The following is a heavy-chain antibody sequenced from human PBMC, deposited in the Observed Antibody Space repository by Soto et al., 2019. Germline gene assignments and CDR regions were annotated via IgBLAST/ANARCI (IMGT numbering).Heavy chain of an antibody. V-gene: IGHV4-59*01. D-gene: IGHD3-22*01. CDR1: GDSISSYY. CDR3: ALRSMAVVPEY. CDR2: LYYGRSA. Sequence: QVQLQESGPGLVKPSETLSLTCAVSGDSISSYYCMWIRQPPGKGLESIGYLYYGRSANYNPSLKSRVTLSVDTSTNQCSLTLTSTTAADTAVYYCALRSMAVVPEYWGQGTLVTVSS. J-gene: IGHJ4*02.